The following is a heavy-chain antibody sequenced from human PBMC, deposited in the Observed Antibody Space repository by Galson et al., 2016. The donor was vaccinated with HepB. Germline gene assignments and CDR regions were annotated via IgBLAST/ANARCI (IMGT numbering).Heavy chain of an antibody. CDR1: GDSVAGNSGA. V-gene: IGHV6-1*01. CDR3: ARAKNGVHFDY. D-gene: IGHD1-1*01. J-gene: IGHJ4*02. CDR2: AYYRSKWYD. Sequence: CAISGDSVAGNSGAWNWIRQSPSRGFEWLGRAYYRSKWYDDYAASVKSRIVINVDTSKNQFSLQLDSVTPEDTAVYYCARAKNGVHFDYWGQGTLVTVSS.